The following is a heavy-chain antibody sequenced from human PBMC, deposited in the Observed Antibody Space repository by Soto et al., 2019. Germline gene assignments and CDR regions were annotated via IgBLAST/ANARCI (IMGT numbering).Heavy chain of an antibody. D-gene: IGHD6-6*01. CDR1: GYTFTGYY. V-gene: IGHV1-2*04. CDR3: ARGDSSSSNYYYGMDV. J-gene: IGHJ6*02. Sequence: ASVKVSFKASGYTFTGYYMHWVRQAPGQGLEWMGWINPNSGGTNYAQKFQGWVTMTRDTSISTAYMELSRLRSDDTAVYYCARGDSSSSNYYYGMDVWGQGTMVTVSS. CDR2: INPNSGGT.